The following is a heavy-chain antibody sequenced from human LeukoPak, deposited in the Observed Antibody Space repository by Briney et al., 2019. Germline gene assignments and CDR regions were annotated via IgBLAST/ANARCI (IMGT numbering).Heavy chain of an antibody. CDR1: GGSISSYY. J-gene: IGHJ4*02. CDR3: ARGALSGGSNSYFDY. D-gene: IGHD1-26*01. CDR2: IYTSGNT. Sequence: SETLSLTCTVPGGSISSYYWTWIRQPAGKGLEWIGRIYTSGNTNYNPSLKSRVTMSVDTSKNHFSLKLSSVTAADTAVYYCARGALSGGSNSYFDYWGQGTLVTVSS. V-gene: IGHV4-4*07.